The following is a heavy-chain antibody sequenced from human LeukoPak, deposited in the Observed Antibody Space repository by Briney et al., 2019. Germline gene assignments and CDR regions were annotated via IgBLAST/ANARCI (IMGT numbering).Heavy chain of an antibody. D-gene: IGHD6-13*01. V-gene: IGHV3-48*03. CDR3: ARGRYSSSWYADY. J-gene: IGHJ4*02. Sequence: PGGSLRLSCAASGFTFSSYEMNWVRQAPGKGLEWVSYISSSGSTIYYADPVKGRFTISRDNAKNSLYLQMNSLRAEDTAVYYCARGRYSSSWYADYWGQGTLVTVSS. CDR2: ISSSGSTI. CDR1: GFTFSSYE.